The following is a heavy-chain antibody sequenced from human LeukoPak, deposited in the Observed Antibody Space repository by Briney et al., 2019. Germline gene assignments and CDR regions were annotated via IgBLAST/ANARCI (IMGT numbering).Heavy chain of an antibody. CDR1: GFSLRTSGMC. CDR3: ARIHRYGPAGYYGMDV. J-gene: IGHJ6*02. Sequence: ESGPALVKPTQTLTLTCTFSGFSLRTSGMCVSWIRQPPGKGLEWLARIDWDDDKYYSTSLKTRLTISKDTSKNQVVFTMTNMDPVDTATYYCARIHRYGPAGYYGMDVWGQGTTVTVSS. V-gene: IGHV2-70*11. CDR2: IDWDDDK. D-gene: IGHD5-18*01.